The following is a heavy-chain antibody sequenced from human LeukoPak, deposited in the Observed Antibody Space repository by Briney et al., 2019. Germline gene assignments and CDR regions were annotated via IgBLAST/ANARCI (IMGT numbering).Heavy chain of an antibody. Sequence: GGSLRLSCAASGFSFSSYGMXXXXXXXXXXXXXXAXXRYDGTNKXXXXSVXGRXXXXRDTSKXTLYLHMNSLRSEDTAVYYCARDLPNWSHDHWGQGTLVTVSS. D-gene: IGHD1-1*01. J-gene: IGHJ5*02. V-gene: IGHV3-30*02. CDR1: GFSFSSYG. CDR2: XRYDGTNK. CDR3: ARDLPNWSHDH.